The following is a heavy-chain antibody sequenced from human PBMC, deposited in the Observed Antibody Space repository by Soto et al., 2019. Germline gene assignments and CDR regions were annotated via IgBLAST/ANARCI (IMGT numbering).Heavy chain of an antibody. J-gene: IGHJ5*02. CDR2: ISGSGGST. CDR1: GFTFSSYA. Sequence: GGSLRLSCAASGFTFSSYATSWVRQAPGKGLEWVSAISGSGGSTYYADSVKGRFTISRDNSKNTLYLQMNSLRAEDTAVYDCAKDPDSEGLNWFDPWGQGTLVTVSS. V-gene: IGHV3-23*01. CDR3: AKDPDSEGLNWFDP.